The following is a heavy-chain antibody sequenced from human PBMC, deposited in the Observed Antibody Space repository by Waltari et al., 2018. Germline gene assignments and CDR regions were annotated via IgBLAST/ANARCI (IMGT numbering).Heavy chain of an antibody. J-gene: IGHJ5*01. Sequence: EVQLVESGGGLVQPGGSLRLSCVASGFTFSSYAMSWVRQAPGKGLEWISGISYSAGNTDYADSVKGRFTISRDNFKNTVYLQMNSLRAEDTAVYYCAKDFDDFWSGYDSWGQGTLVTVSS. D-gene: IGHD3-3*01. V-gene: IGHV3-23*04. CDR2: ISYSAGNT. CDR1: GFTFSSYA. CDR3: AKDFDDFWSGYDS.